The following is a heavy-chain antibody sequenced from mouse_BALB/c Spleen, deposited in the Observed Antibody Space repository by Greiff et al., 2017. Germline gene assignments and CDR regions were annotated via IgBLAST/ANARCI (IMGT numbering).Heavy chain of an antibody. CDR1: GYSFTSYY. J-gene: IGHJ4*01. D-gene: IGHD2-14*01. Sequence: QVQLQQSGPELVKPGASVKISCKASGYSFTSYYIHWVKQRPGQGLEWIGWIFPGSGNTKYNEKFKGKATLTADTSSSTAYMQLSSLTSEDSAVYFCARGYQEAMDYWGQGTSVTVSS. CDR2: IFPGSGNT. V-gene: IGHV1-66*01. CDR3: ARGYQEAMDY.